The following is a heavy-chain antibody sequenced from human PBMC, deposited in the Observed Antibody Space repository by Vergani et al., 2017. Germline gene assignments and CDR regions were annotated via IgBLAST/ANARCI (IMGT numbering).Heavy chain of an antibody. V-gene: IGHV4-39*01. Sequence: QLQLQESGPGLVKPSATLSLTCSVSGASIRSSNYYWGWIRQPPGKGLEWIASIYYSGGTYYNPSLKSRVTISVDTSKNQFSLKLSSVTAADTAVYFCARHSTVEWLVKLDSIDPWGQGLLVTVSS. CDR3: ARHSTVEWLVKLDSIDP. CDR2: IYYSGGT. CDR1: GASIRSSNYY. J-gene: IGHJ5*02. D-gene: IGHD6-19*01.